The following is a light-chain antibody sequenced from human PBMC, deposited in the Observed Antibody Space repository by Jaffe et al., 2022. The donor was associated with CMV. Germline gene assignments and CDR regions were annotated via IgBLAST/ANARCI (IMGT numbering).Light chain of an antibody. CDR1: QSIGNY. CDR2: DAS. CDR3: QQRET. Sequence: VLTQSPATLSLSPGETATLSCRASQSIGNYLAWYQQKPGQAPRLLIYDASTRATGVPARFSASGSGTDFTVTISSLEPEDFAFYYCQQRETFGPGTKVDI. J-gene: IGKJ3*01. V-gene: IGKV3-11*01.